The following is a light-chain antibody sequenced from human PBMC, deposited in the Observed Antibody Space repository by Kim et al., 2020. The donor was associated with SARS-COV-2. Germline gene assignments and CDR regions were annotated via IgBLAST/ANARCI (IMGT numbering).Light chain of an antibody. J-gene: IGLJ2*01. Sequence: QTPPLTCTGNRNNVCTQGAARLQQHHGHPPKLLSLGNNTRPSGTSERFSASRSGNTASLTITGLQPEDEADYYCSAWDSSLSAVVFGGGTQLTVL. CDR1: RNNVCTQG. V-gene: IGLV10-54*04. CDR2: GNN. CDR3: SAWDSSLSAVV.